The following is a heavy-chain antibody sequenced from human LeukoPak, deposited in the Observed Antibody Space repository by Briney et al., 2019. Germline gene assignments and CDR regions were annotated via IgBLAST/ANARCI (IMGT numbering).Heavy chain of an antibody. CDR3: ARLRLTEAYSDY. V-gene: IGHV4-39*01. CDR1: GFTLSSYSMN. J-gene: IGHJ4*02. Sequence: GSLRLSCAASGFTLSSYSMNWVRQPPGKGLEWIGSIYYSGSTYYNPSLKSRVTISVDTSKNQFSLKLSSVTAADTAVYYCARLRLTEAYSDYWGQGTLVTVSS. CDR2: IYYSGST.